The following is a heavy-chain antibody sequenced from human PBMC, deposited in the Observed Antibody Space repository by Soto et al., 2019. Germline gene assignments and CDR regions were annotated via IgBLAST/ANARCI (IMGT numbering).Heavy chain of an antibody. D-gene: IGHD6-19*01. J-gene: IGHJ4*02. CDR3: ERIRRSSGWYDSDY. CDR1: GFSLSNARMG. Sequence: QVTLKESGPVLVKPTETLTLTCTVSGFSLSNARMGVSWIRQPPGKALEWLAHIFSNDEKSYTTSLKSRLTPSTDTSTSQVVLTMTNLDPVDTATYYCERIRRSSGWYDSDYWGQGTLVTVSS. V-gene: IGHV2-26*01. CDR2: IFSNDEK.